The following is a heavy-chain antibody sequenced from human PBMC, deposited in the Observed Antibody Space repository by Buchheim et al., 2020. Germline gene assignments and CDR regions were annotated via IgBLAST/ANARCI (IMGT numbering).Heavy chain of an antibody. Sequence: QVQLQESGPGLVKASETLSLSCSVSGASISGPYWSWIRQAPGKGLEWIGYVFHTGNTYYNPSLKSRVTISIHKSNNHFSLKVTSVTAADTALYYCATVGKNYGNSFDYWGQGTL. V-gene: IGHV4-59*11. CDR1: GASISGPY. CDR3: ATVGKNYGNSFDY. CDR2: VFHTGNT. D-gene: IGHD3-10*01. J-gene: IGHJ4*02.